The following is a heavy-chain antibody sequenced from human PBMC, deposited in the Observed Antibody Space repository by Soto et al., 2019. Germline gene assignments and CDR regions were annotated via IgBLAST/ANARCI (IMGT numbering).Heavy chain of an antibody. CDR2: IYYSGST. D-gene: IGHD3-22*01. CDR3: ARLGGYYQAFEQ. V-gene: IGHV4-61*05. J-gene: IGHJ4*02. Sequence: SETLSLTCTVSGGSISSGGYYWGWFRQPPGKGLGWVGYIYYSGSTTYSPSLKSRVTISVDTSKNQFSLKLDSVTAADTAVYYCARLGGYYQAFEQWGQGSLVTVSS. CDR1: GGSISSGGYY.